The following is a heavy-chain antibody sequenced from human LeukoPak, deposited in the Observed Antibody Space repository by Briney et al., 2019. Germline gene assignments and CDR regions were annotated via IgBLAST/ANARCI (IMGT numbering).Heavy chain of an antibody. Sequence: PGGSLRLSCAASGFTFSTNAMSWVRQAPGKGLEYVSAISSNGGSTYYADSVKGRFTISRDNSKNTLYLQMSSLRAEDTAVYYCAKDLVGAHSFDYWGQGTLVTVSS. CDR1: GFTFSTNA. CDR3: AKDLVGAHSFDY. J-gene: IGHJ4*02. V-gene: IGHV3-64D*06. D-gene: IGHD1-26*01. CDR2: ISSNGGST.